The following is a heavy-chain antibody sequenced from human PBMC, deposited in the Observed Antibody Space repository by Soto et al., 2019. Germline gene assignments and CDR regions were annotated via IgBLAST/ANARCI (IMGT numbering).Heavy chain of an antibody. Sequence: SETLSLTCTVSGASIGYGGFSGSGIRRSPGKGLEGIGYISHLESTYFHPSFKGRLTMSIASTRNQSSLSLSPLTARDIAVYYCARGGGYDSFDYWGQGVLVTVSS. D-gene: IGHD5-12*01. CDR1: GASIGYGGFS. V-gene: IGHV4-30-2*06. J-gene: IGHJ4*02. CDR3: ARGGGYDSFDY. CDR2: ISHLEST.